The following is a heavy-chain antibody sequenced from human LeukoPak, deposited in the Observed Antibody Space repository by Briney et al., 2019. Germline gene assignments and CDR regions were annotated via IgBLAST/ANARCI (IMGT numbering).Heavy chain of an antibody. D-gene: IGHD3-22*01. Sequence: GGSLRLSCAASGFTFDDYAMRWVRQAPGKGLEWVSLISGVGGSTYYADSVKGGFTISRDNSKNSLSLQMNSLRTEDTALYYCGTNYDDSSGYYSYWYFDLWGRGTLVTVSS. J-gene: IGHJ2*01. V-gene: IGHV3-43*02. CDR2: ISGVGGST. CDR1: GFTFDDYA. CDR3: GTNYDDSSGYYSYWYFDL.